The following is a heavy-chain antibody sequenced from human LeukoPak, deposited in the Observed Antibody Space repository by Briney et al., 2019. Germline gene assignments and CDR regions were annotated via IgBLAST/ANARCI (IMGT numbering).Heavy chain of an antibody. V-gene: IGHV3-74*01. CDR1: GFTFSSYW. D-gene: IGHD3-10*01. CDR2: INSDGSST. J-gene: IGHJ4*02. Sequence: GGSLRLSCAASGFTFSSYWMHWVRHAPGKGLVWVSRINSDGSSTSYADSVKGRFTISRDNAKNTLYLQMNSLRAEDTAVYYCARRFGELFFDYWGQGTLVTVSS. CDR3: ARRFGELFFDY.